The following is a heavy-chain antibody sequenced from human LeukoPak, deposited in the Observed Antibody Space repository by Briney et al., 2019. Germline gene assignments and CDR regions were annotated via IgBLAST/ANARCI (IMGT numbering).Heavy chain of an antibody. J-gene: IGHJ3*02. CDR1: GGSISIGCYY. Sequence: SETLSLTCTVSGGSISIGCYYWSWIRQHPGKGLEWFGCICYSGSTYSNPSLKSRVTISVDTSKTQFSLKLSSVTAADTAVYYCARGPRITMIVVPAGAFDIWGQGTMVTVSS. CDR3: ARGPRITMIVVPAGAFDI. CDR2: ICYSGST. V-gene: IGHV4-31*03. D-gene: IGHD3-22*01.